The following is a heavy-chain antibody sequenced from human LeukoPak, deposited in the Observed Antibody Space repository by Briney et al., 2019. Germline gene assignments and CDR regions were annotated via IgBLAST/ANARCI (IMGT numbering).Heavy chain of an antibody. V-gene: IGHV3-30*02. Sequence: GGSLRLSCAASGFTFSSYGMHWVRQAPGKGLEWVAFIRYDGSNKYYADSVKGRFTISRDNSKNTLYLQMNSLRAEDTAVYYCAKVGGYGDYRIDYWGQGTLVTVSS. CDR1: GFTFSSYG. D-gene: IGHD4-17*01. J-gene: IGHJ4*02. CDR3: AKVGGYGDYRIDY. CDR2: IRYDGSNK.